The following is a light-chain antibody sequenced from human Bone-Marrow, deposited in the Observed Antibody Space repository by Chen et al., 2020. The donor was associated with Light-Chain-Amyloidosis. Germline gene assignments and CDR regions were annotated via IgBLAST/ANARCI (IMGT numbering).Light chain of an antibody. J-gene: IGLJ3*02. CDR3: QAYDSSLSGSRV. V-gene: IGLV1-40*01. CDR2: SNS. CDR1: SSNIGAGYD. Sequence: QPVLTQPPSVSGAPGQRVTISCTGSSSNIGAGYDVHWYQQLPGTAPKLLVYSNSHRPTGIPDRFSGSKSGTSASLAITGRRAEDEADYYCQAYDSSLSGSRVFGGGTKLTVL.